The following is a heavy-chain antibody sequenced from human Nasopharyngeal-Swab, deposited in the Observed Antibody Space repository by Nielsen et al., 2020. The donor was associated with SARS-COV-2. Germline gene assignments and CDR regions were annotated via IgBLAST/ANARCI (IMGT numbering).Heavy chain of an antibody. D-gene: IGHD2-8*01. Sequence: SETVSLTCAVYGGSFSGYYWSWIRQPPGKGLEWIGEINHSGSTNYNPSLKSRVTISVDTSKNQFSLKLSSVTAADTAVYYCARGGVCTNGICYTAYYYYGTDVWGQGTTVTVSS. J-gene: IGHJ6*02. CDR1: GGSFSGYY. CDR3: ARGGVCTNGICYTAYYYYGTDV. CDR2: INHSGST. V-gene: IGHV4-34*01.